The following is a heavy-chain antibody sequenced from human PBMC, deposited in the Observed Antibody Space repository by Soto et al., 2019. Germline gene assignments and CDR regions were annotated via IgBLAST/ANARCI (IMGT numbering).Heavy chain of an antibody. J-gene: IGHJ3*02. Sequence: ASVKVSCKASGYNFNNYEINWVRQAPAQGLEWMGWINPNSGGTNYAQKFQGRVTMTRDTSISTAYMELSRLRSDDTAVYYCAGNGAMYEAFDIWGQGTMVTVSS. V-gene: IGHV1-2*02. CDR2: INPNSGGT. CDR3: AGNGAMYEAFDI. D-gene: IGHD1-26*01. CDR1: GYNFNNYE.